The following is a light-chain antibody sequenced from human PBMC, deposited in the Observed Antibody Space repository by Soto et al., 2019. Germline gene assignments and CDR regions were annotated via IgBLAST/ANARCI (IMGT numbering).Light chain of an antibody. V-gene: IGLV2-8*01. J-gene: IGLJ2*01. CDR1: SSDIGDYNY. Sequence: SALTQPPSASGSPGQSVTISCTGTSSDIGDYNYVSWYQQHPGKAPKLMIYEVNKRPSGVPDRFSGSKSGNTASLTVSGLRAEDEADYYCSSYAGSNNFVIFGGGTKLTVL. CDR2: EVN. CDR3: SSYAGSNNFVI.